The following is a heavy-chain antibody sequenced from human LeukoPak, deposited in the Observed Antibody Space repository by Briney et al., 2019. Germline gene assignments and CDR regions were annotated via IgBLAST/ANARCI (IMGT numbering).Heavy chain of an antibody. CDR3: GRVEKGGLFDY. D-gene: IGHD2-15*01. J-gene: IGHJ4*02. CDR1: GYIFNDYH. Sequence: GASVKVSCKASGYIFNDYHIHWVRQAPGQGLEWMGNINPNTGGTNYAQRFRGRVTLTTDTSITTAYMDLSRLTSDDTAVYYCGRVEKGGLFDYWAQGTLITVSS. CDR2: INPNTGGT. V-gene: IGHV1-2*02.